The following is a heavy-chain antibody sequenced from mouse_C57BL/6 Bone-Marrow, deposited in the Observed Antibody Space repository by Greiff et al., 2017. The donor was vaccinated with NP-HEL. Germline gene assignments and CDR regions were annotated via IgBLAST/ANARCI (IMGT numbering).Heavy chain of an antibody. CDR2: INPSSGYT. J-gene: IGHJ1*03. CDR1: GYTFTSYW. D-gene: IGHD1-1*01. Sequence: QVQLQQSGAELAKPGASVKLSCKASGYTFTSYWMHWVKQRPGQGLEWIGYINPSSGYTKYNQKFKDKATLTADKSSSTAYMQLSSLTYEDSAVYYCASSDYYGSSYECYWYFDVWGTGTTVTVSS. V-gene: IGHV1-7*01. CDR3: ASSDYYGSSYECYWYFDV.